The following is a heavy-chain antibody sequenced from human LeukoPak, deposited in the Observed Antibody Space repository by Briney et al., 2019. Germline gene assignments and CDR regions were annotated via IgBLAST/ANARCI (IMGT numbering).Heavy chain of an antibody. Sequence: PGGSLRLSCAASGFTFSSYAMHWVRQAPGKGLEWVAVISYDGSNKYYADSVKGRFTISRDNSKNTLYLQMNSLRAEDTAVYYCAKDEERDSDYWGQGTLVTVSS. CDR1: GFTFSSYA. J-gene: IGHJ4*02. CDR3: AKDEERDSDY. D-gene: IGHD5-24*01. V-gene: IGHV3-30*04. CDR2: ISYDGSNK.